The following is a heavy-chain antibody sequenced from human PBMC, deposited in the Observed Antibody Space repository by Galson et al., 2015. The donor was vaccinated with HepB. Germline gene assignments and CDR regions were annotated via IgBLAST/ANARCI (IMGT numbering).Heavy chain of an antibody. Sequence: SGAEVKKPGASVKISCKTSGYTFTSYGVNWVRQARGQGLEWMGWISGYNGDTSYAQKLQGRITMTTETSTNTAYLDLRSLTSDDTAVYYRARDGVGGDYWGQGTLVTVSS. V-gene: IGHV1-18*04. CDR1: GYTFTSYG. J-gene: IGHJ4*02. D-gene: IGHD3-16*01. CDR3: ARDGVGGDY. CDR2: ISGYNGDT.